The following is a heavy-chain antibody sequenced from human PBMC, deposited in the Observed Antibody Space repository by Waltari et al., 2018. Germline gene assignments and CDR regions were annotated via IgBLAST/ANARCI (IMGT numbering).Heavy chain of an antibody. V-gene: IGHV1-24*01. CDR2: FDPEDGET. Sequence: VQLVQSGAEVKKHGASVKVSCKVSGYTLTELSMHWVQQAPGKGLEWMVGFDPEDGETIYAQKFQGRVTMTEDTSTDTAYIELISLISEDTAVYYCATQCTGGVCYDGGDFDYWGQGTLVTVSS. CDR1: GYTLTELS. D-gene: IGHD2-8*02. J-gene: IGHJ4*02. CDR3: ATQCTGGVCYDGGDFDY.